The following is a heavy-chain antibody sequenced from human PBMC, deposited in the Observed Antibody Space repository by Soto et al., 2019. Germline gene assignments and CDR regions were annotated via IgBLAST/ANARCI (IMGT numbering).Heavy chain of an antibody. V-gene: IGHV3-21*01. CDR3: ARDGLVAGYYYYYYGMDV. CDR2: ISSSSSYI. Sequence: GGSLRLSCAASGFTFSSYSMNWVRQAPGKGLEWVSSISSSSSYIYYADSVKGRFTISRDNAKNSLYLQMNSLRAEDTAVYYCARDGLVAGYYYYYYGMDVWGQGTTVTVSS. J-gene: IGHJ6*02. D-gene: IGHD6-19*01. CDR1: GFTFSSYS.